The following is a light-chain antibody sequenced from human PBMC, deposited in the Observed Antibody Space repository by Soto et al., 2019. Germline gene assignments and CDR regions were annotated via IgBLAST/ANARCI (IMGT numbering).Light chain of an antibody. CDR3: QQYGSSPPWT. CDR2: GAS. V-gene: IGKV3-20*01. J-gene: IGKJ1*01. CDR1: QSVSSSY. Sequence: EIVLTQSPGTLSLSPGERATLSCRASQSVSSSYLAWYQQKPGQAHRLLIYGASSRATGIPDRFSGSGSGTDFTLTISRLEPEDFAVYYCQQYGSSPPWTFGQGPKVEIK.